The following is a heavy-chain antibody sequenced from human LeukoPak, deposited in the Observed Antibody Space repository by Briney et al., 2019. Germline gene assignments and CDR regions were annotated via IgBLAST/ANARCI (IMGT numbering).Heavy chain of an antibody. D-gene: IGHD1-26*01. J-gene: IGHJ4*02. CDR3: ARHSIEDSGSFLFTTGFDY. Sequence: ASVKVSCKASGYTFTSYAISWVRQAPGQGLEWMGGIIPIFGTANYAQKFQGRVTITADESTSTAYMELSSLRSEDTAVYYCARHSIEDSGSFLFTTGFDYWGQGTLVTVSS. V-gene: IGHV1-69*13. CDR2: IIPIFGTA. CDR1: GYTFTSYA.